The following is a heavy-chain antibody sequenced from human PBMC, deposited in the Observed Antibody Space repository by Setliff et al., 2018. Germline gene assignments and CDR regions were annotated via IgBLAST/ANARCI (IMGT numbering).Heavy chain of an antibody. CDR3: ARDQGGWFAY. CDR1: GASISSSYW. CDR2: IYHNGIT. J-gene: IGHJ5*01. V-gene: IGHV4-4*02. Sequence: PSETLSLTCAVSGASISSSYWWSWIRQAPGKGLEWIGEIYHNGITNYNPSLRGRVTFSVDKSKNQFSLNVTSVTAADTAVYYYARDQGGWFAYWGQGTLVTVSS. D-gene: IGHD2-15*01.